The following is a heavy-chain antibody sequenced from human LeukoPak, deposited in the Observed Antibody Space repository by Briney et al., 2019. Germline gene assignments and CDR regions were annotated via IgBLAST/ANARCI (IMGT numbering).Heavy chain of an antibody. CDR2: INHSGST. D-gene: IGHD1-26*01. Sequence: PSETLSLTCAVYGESFSGYYWSCIRQPPGKGLEWIGEINHSGSTNYNPSLKSRVTISVDTSKNQFSLKLSSVTAADTAVYYCARGQWDDFDYWGQGTLVTVSS. J-gene: IGHJ4*02. CDR1: GESFSGYY. V-gene: IGHV4-34*01. CDR3: ARGQWDDFDY.